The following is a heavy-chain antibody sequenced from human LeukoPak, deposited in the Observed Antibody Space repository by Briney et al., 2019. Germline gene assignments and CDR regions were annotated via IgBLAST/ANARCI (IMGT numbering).Heavy chain of an antibody. D-gene: IGHD3-16*02. CDR2: ISGSEDKT. V-gene: IGHV3-23*01. J-gene: IGHJ5*02. CDR1: GFSFNNYA. CDR3: SKTYRADP. Sequence: GGSLRLSCVGSGFSFNNYAMSWVRQAPGKGLEWVSGISGSEDKTHYADSVKGRFTISRDHSKNTVFLQMNSLRVDDTAVYYCSKTYRADPWGQGTLVSVSS.